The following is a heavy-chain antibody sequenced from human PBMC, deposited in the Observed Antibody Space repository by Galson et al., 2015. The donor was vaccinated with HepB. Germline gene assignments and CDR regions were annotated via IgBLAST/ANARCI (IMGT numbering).Heavy chain of an antibody. D-gene: IGHD5-18*01. J-gene: IGHJ4*02. CDR2: ISYDGSNK. V-gene: IGHV3-30*18. Sequence: SLRLSCAASGFTFSSYGMHWVRQAPGKGLEWVAVISYDGSNKYYADSVKGRFTISRDNSKNTLYLQMNSLRAEDTAVYYCAKDGVDTAMAIPDYWGQGTLITVSS. CDR1: GFTFSSYG. CDR3: AKDGVDTAMAIPDY.